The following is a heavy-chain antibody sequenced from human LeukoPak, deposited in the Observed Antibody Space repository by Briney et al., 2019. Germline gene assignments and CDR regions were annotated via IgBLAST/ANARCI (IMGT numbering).Heavy chain of an antibody. Sequence: PGGSLRLSCAASGFTFSSYAMSWVRQAPGKGLDWVSGISGSGGSTYYADSVKGRFTISRDNSKNMLYLQMNSLRVEDTAIYYCAKEVYDSSGFIDFWGQGTLVTVSS. CDR2: ISGSGGST. V-gene: IGHV3-23*01. J-gene: IGHJ4*02. D-gene: IGHD3-22*01. CDR3: AKEVYDSSGFIDF. CDR1: GFTFSSYA.